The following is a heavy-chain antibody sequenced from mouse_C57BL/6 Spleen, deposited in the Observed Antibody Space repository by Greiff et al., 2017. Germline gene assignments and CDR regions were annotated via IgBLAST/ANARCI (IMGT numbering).Heavy chain of an antibody. J-gene: IGHJ4*01. CDR2: INPSSGYT. CDR3: ARSFHISSYEYYAMDY. Sequence: QVQLQQSGAELAKPGASVKLSCKASGYTFTSYWMHWVKQRPGQGLEWTGYINPSSGYTKYNQKFKDKATLTADKSSSTAYMQLSSLTYEDSAVYYCARSFHISSYEYYAMDYWGQGTSVTVSS. V-gene: IGHV1-7*01. D-gene: IGHD1-2*01. CDR1: GYTFTSYW.